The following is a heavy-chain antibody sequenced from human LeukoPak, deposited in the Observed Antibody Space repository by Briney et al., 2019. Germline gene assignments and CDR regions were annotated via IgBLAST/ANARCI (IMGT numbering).Heavy chain of an antibody. CDR1: GYTFTSYG. V-gene: IGHV1-18*04. D-gene: IGHD3-16*01. CDR2: ISAYNGNT. CDR3: ARDFMITFGGVPRRFDY. J-gene: IGHJ4*02. Sequence: GASVKVSCKASGYTFTSYGISWVRQAPGQGLEWMGWISAYNGNTNYAQKLHGRVTMTTDTSTSTAYMELRSLRSDDTAVYYCARDFMITFGGVPRRFDYWGQGTLVTVSS.